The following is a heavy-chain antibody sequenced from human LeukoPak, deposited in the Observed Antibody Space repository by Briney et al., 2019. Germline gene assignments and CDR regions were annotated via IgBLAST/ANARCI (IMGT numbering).Heavy chain of an antibody. V-gene: IGHV3-21*01. J-gene: IGHJ4*02. CDR2: ISSSSSYI. D-gene: IGHD3-10*01. CDR3: ARYGSGSYPPFDY. CDR1: GFTFSSYS. Sequence: PGGSLRLSCAPSGFTFSSYSMIWVRQAPRKGLEWVSSISSSSSYIYFADSVKGRFTISRDNAKNSLYLQMNRLRAEDTAVYYCARYGSGSYPPFDYWGQGTLVTVSS.